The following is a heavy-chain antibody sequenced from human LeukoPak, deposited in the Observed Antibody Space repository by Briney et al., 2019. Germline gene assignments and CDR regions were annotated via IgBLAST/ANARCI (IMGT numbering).Heavy chain of an antibody. CDR1: GFSVGNNY. CDR2: IYIGGTT. J-gene: IGHJ4*02. CDR3: AGDSYGWDYFDY. V-gene: IGHV3-66*01. D-gene: IGHD5-18*01. Sequence: PTGGSLRLSCAASGFSVGNNYINWVRQAPGGGLEWVSVIYIGGTTYYADSVKGRFTISRDNSKNTVYLQMNSLRVEDTAVYYCAGDSYGWDYFDYWGQGTLVTVSS.